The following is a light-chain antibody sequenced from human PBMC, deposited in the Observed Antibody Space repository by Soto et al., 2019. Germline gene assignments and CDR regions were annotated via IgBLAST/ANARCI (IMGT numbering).Light chain of an antibody. CDR2: LGC. CDR1: QSLLHSNGYNY. CDR3: MQALQTPGT. Sequence: DIVMTQSPLSLPVTPGEPASISCRSSQSLLHSNGYNYWDWYLQKPGQSPQLLIYLGCNRASGVPDRFSGSGSGTDFTLKISRVEAEDVGVCYFMQALQTPGTFGPGTKVDIK. J-gene: IGKJ3*01. V-gene: IGKV2-28*01.